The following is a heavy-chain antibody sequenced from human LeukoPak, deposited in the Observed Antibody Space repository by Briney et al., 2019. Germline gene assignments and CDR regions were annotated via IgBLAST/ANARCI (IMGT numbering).Heavy chain of an antibody. CDR3: AREYCSGGSCYYENAFDI. Sequence: GGSLRLSCAASGFTFRDYGMHWVRQAPDKGLEWVAFIRYDGTEKYYTDSVKGRFTFSRDNSKNTLYLQMNSLRAEDTAVYYCAREYCSGGSCYYENAFDIWGQGTMVTVSS. V-gene: IGHV3-30*02. D-gene: IGHD2-15*01. CDR2: IRYDGTEK. J-gene: IGHJ3*02. CDR1: GFTFRDYG.